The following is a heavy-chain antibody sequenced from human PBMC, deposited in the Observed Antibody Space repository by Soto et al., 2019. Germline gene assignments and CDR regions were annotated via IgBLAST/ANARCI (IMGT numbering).Heavy chain of an antibody. V-gene: IGHV3-23*01. CDR2: ISSSSGST. J-gene: IGHJ4*02. CDR3: AKQPLKVPLRFDY. D-gene: IGHD6-25*01. Sequence: EVQLLVSGGGLVQPGGSLRLSCAASGFTFSTYAMAWVRQAPGKGLEWVSSISSSSGSTFYADSVKGRFTISRDNSENTLSLQMNSLRAEDTAVYYCAKQPLKVPLRFDYWGQGTLVTVSS. CDR1: GFTFSTYA.